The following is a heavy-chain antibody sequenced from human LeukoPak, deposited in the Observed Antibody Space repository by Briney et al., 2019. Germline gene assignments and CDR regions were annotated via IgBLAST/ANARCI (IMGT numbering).Heavy chain of an antibody. J-gene: IGHJ4*02. D-gene: IGHD3-10*01. Sequence: GGSLRLSCAASGFTFSSYAMHWVRQAPGKGLEWLAVISYDGSNKYHADSVKGRFTISRDNSKNTLYLQMNSLRAEDTAVYYCASAGSYGSGSYYTDYWGQGTLVTVSS. V-gene: IGHV3-30*04. CDR2: ISYDGSNK. CDR3: ASAGSYGSGSYYTDY. CDR1: GFTFSSYA.